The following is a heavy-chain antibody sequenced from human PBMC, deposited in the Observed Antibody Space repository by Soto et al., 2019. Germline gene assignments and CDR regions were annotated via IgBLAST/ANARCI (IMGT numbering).Heavy chain of an antibody. D-gene: IGHD1-1*01. V-gene: IGHV1-58*01. Sequence: GASLQVSCKASGFTFTSAAVQWVRQARGQRLEWIGWIVVGSGNTNYAQKFQERVTITRDMSTSTAYMGLSSLRSEDTAVYYCAAGTNSAYYSYGMDVWGQGPTVTVSS. CDR3: AAGTNSAYYSYGMDV. CDR2: IVVGSGNT. J-gene: IGHJ6*02. CDR1: GFTFTSAA.